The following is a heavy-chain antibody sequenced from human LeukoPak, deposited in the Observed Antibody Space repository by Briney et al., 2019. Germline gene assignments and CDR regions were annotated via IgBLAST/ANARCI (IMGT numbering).Heavy chain of an antibody. J-gene: IGHJ5*02. CDR2: IIPIFGTA. Sequence: SVKVSCKASGGTLSSYAISWVRQAPGQGLEWMGGIIPIFGTANYAQKFQGRVTITADESTSTAYMELSSLRSEDTAVYYCARGRWKGSGYVPSDRQRRNWFDPWGQGTLVTVSS. D-gene: IGHD5-12*01. CDR1: GGTLSSYA. CDR3: ARGRWKGSGYVPSDRQRRNWFDP. V-gene: IGHV1-69*13.